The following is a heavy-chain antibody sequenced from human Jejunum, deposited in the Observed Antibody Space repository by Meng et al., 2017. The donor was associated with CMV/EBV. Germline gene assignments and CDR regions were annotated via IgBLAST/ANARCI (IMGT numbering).Heavy chain of an antibody. CDR3: ARVEVGITSGDY. D-gene: IGHD1-26*01. Sequence: QGKLVQAGGGGKKPGASVKVSCKASGYTFTNYGITWVRQAPGQGLEWMGWISAYNGNTNYAQTLQGRVTMTTDTSTSTAYMELGSLRSDDTAVYYCARVEVGITSGDYWGQGTLVTVSS. CDR1: GYTFTNYG. CDR2: ISAYNGNT. V-gene: IGHV1-18*01. J-gene: IGHJ4*02.